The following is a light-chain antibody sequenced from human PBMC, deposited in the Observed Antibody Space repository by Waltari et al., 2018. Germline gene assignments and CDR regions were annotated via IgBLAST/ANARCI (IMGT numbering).Light chain of an antibody. CDR2: AAI. CDR1: QNIDNF. J-gene: IGKJ4*01. V-gene: IGKV1-39*01. CDR3: QQSFKIPLS. Sequence: DIQVTQSPSFLSASVGDRVTFTCRASQNIDNFFNWYQQKPGSAPRLLVYAAINLENGVPSRFSASGSGTEFTLTISSLQPEDFATYYCQQSFKIPLSFGGGTKVESK.